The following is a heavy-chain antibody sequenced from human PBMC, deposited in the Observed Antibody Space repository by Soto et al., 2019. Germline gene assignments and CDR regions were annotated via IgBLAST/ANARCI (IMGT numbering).Heavy chain of an antibody. V-gene: IGHV3-11*01. J-gene: IGHJ1*01. CDR2: ISSTGASI. CDR3: ARSSPPNSAGWKSLDS. CDR1: GFTFDDYY. D-gene: IGHD6-19*01. Sequence: HLVESGGALVKPGGSLRLACEVSGFTFDDYYMYWIRQVPGEGLECISYISSTGASIAYADSVRGRFTVSRDNTKNSLSLQMASLRVDDTAVYFCARSSPPNSAGWKSLDSWGQGTLVTVSS.